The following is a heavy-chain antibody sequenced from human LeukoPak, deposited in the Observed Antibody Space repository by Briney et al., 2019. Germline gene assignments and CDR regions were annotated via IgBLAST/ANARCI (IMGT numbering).Heavy chain of an antibody. Sequence: PGGSLRLSCAASGFTFSSCAMSWVRQAPGKGLEWVSGISGSGGNTYYADSVKGRFTISRDNTKNSLYLQMSSLRAEDTAVYYCARAMTWGQGTLVSVSS. J-gene: IGHJ5*02. CDR2: ISGSGGNT. CDR1: GFTFSSCA. V-gene: IGHV3-23*01. CDR3: ARAMT.